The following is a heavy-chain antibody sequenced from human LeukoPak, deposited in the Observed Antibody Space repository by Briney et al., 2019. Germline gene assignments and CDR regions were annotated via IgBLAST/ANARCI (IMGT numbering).Heavy chain of an antibody. Sequence: QPGRSLRLSCAASGFTFSSYAMHWVRQAPGKGLERVAVISYDGSNKYYADSVKGRLTISRDNSKNTLYLQMNSLRAEDTAVYYCARDPRGVYYFDYWGQGTLVTVSS. J-gene: IGHJ4*02. D-gene: IGHD3-10*01. CDR3: ARDPRGVYYFDY. CDR1: GFTFSSYA. V-gene: IGHV3-30-3*01. CDR2: ISYDGSNK.